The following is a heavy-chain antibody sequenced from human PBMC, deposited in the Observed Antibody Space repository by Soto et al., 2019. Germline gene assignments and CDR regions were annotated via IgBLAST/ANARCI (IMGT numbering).Heavy chain of an antibody. CDR1: GYSFTSYW. CDR2: IYPGDSDT. CDR3: ARLTSEGSMVRGVTETPHYYYYYMDV. J-gene: IGHJ6*03. Sequence: GESLKISCKGSGYSFTSYWIGWVRQMPGKGLEWMGIIYPGDSDTRYSPSFQGQVTISADKSISTAYLQWSSLKASDTAMYYCARLTSEGSMVRGVTETPHYYYYYMDVWGKGTTVTVSS. D-gene: IGHD3-10*01. V-gene: IGHV5-51*01.